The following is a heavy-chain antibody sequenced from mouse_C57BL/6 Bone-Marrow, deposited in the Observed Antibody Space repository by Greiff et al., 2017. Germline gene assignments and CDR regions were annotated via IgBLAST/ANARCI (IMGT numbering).Heavy chain of an antibody. CDR3: ARSYFDY. Sequence: EVQLQESGPVLVKPGASVKMSCKASGYTFTDYYMNWVQQSHGKSLEWIGVINPYNGGTSYNQKFKGKDTLTVDKSSSTAYMELNSLTSEDSAVYYSARSYFDYWGQGTTLTVSS. J-gene: IGHJ2*01. CDR2: INPYNGGT. CDR1: GYTFTDYY. V-gene: IGHV1-19*01.